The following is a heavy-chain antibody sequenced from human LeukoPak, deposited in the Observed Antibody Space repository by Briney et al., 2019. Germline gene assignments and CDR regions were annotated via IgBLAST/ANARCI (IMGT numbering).Heavy chain of an antibody. CDR3: ASIGLLQYFDY. CDR2: IYTSGST. CDR1: GGSISSGSYY. D-gene: IGHD3-22*01. V-gene: IGHV4-61*02. Sequence: SQTLSLTCTVSGGSISSGSYYWSWIRQPAGKGLEWIGRIYTSGSTNYNPSLKSRVTIPVDTSKDQFSLKLSSVTAADTAVYYCASIGLLQYFDYWGQGTLVTVSS. J-gene: IGHJ4*02.